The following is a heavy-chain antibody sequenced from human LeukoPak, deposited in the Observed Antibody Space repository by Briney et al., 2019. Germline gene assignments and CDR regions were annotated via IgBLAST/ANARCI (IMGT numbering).Heavy chain of an antibody. CDR2: IRYDGSNK. CDR1: GFTFSSYG. J-gene: IGHJ4*02. Sequence: GGSLRLSCAASGFTFSSYGMHWVRQAPGKGLEWVAFIRYDGSNKYYADSVKGRFTISRDNPKNTLYLQMNSLRVEDTAVYYCARPISSGWTGGDYWGQGTLVTVSS. CDR3: ARPISSGWTGGDY. V-gene: IGHV3-30*02. D-gene: IGHD6-19*01.